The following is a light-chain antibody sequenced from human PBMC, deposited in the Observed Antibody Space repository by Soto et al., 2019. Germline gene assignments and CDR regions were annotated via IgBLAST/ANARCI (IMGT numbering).Light chain of an antibody. CDR3: ASYTYPSPYA. CDR1: SNDFGGYNY. Sequence: QSVLTQPASVSGSPGQSITISCAGISNDFGGYNYVSWYQQHPGRVPKLLIYDDSNRPSGVSNRFSGSRSGNTASLTISGLQAKDEADYYCASYTYPSPYASGIGTKVTVL. V-gene: IGLV2-14*03. J-gene: IGLJ1*01. CDR2: DDS.